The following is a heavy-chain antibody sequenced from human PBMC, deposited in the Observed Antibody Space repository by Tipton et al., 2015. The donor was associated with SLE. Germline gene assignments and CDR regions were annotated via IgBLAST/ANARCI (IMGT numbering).Heavy chain of an antibody. Sequence: TLSLTCTVSGGSISSYYWSWIRQPPGKGLEWIGYIYYSGSTNYNPSLKSRVTISVDTSKNQFSLKLSSVTAADTAVYYCARARYYDFWSGYSFDYRGQGTLVPGSS. CDR3: ARARYYDFWSGYSFDY. CDR2: IYYSGST. V-gene: IGHV4-59*01. CDR1: GGSISSYY. J-gene: IGHJ4*02. D-gene: IGHD3-3*01.